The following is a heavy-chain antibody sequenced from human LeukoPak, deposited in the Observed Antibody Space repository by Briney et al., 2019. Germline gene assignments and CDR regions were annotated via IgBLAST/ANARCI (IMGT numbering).Heavy chain of an antibody. Sequence: GGSLRLSCAASGFTFSSYSMNWVRQAPGKGLEWVSSISSSSSYIYYTDSVKGRFTISRDNAKNSLYLQMNSLRAEDTAVYYCVIPAAQGHAFDIWGQGTMVTVSS. D-gene: IGHD2-2*01. J-gene: IGHJ3*02. CDR1: GFTFSSYS. CDR3: VIPAAQGHAFDI. CDR2: ISSSSSYI. V-gene: IGHV3-21*01.